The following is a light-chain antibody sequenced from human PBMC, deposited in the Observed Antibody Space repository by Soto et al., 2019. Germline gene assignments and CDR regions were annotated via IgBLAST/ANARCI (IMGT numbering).Light chain of an antibody. V-gene: IGLV1-40*01. CDR3: QSYDSSLSVI. CDR1: SSNIGAGYD. CDR2: DYN. J-gene: IGLJ2*01. Sequence: QSVLTQPPSVSGAPGQRVTISCTGSSSNIGAGYDVHWYQQLPGTVPKLLIYDYNKRPSGVPDRCSGSNSGTSASLAITGLQAEDEADYYCQSYDSSLSVIFGGGTKRTVL.